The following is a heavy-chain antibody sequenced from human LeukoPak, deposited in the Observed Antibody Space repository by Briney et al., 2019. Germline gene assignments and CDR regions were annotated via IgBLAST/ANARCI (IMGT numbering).Heavy chain of an antibody. Sequence: PSETLSLTCTVSGASISTYYWSWIRQPPREVLEWLGYINYDGRTRYNPSLKSRISLSLDTSKNHFSLKVSSVTAADTAVYYCARTTGDGSTDYWGQGTLVTVSS. V-gene: IGHV4-59*01. D-gene: IGHD3-10*01. J-gene: IGHJ4*02. CDR1: GASISTYY. CDR2: INYDGRT. CDR3: ARTTGDGSTDY.